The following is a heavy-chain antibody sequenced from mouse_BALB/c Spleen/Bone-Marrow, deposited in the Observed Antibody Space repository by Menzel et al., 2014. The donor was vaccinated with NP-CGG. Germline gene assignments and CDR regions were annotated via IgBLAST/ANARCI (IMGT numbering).Heavy chain of an antibody. D-gene: IGHD1-1*01. J-gene: IGHJ3*01. V-gene: IGHV4-1*02. Sequence: EVQLQQSGGGLVQPGGSLKLSCAASGFDFSRYWMSWVRQAPGKGLEWIGEINPDSITINYTPSLKDKFIISRDNAKNTLYLQMSKVRSEDTALYYCARLSYYGRFAYWGQGTLVTVSA. CDR3: ARLSYYGRFAY. CDR1: GFDFSRYW. CDR2: INPDSITI.